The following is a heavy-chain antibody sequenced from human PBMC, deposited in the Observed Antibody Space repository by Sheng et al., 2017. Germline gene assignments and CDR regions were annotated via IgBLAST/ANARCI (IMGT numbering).Heavy chain of an antibody. CDR1: GFTFSSYA. V-gene: IGHV3-23*04. J-gene: IGHJ3*02. CDR3: AKAFSSGYVSNAFDM. D-gene: IGHD5-18*01. CDR2: ISGSGGTT. Sequence: EVQVVESGGGLIQPGGSLRLSCSASGFTFSSYAMNWVRQAPGKRLEWVSGISGSGGTTYYTDSVTGRFTISRDNSKNTVSLQMISVRAEDTAVYYCAKAFSSGYVSNAFDMWGQGTLVTVSS.